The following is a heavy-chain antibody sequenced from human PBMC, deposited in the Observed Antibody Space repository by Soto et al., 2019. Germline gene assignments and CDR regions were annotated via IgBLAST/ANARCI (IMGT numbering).Heavy chain of an antibody. Sequence: ASVKVSCKVSGYTLTELSMHWVRQAPGKGLEWMGGFDPEDGETIYAQKFQGRVTMTEDTSTDTAYMELSSLRSEDTAVYYCATANPGDQLPYNYFDYWGQGTLVTVSS. CDR2: FDPEDGET. J-gene: IGHJ4*02. CDR3: ATANPGDQLPYNYFDY. CDR1: GYTLTELS. V-gene: IGHV1-24*01. D-gene: IGHD2-2*01.